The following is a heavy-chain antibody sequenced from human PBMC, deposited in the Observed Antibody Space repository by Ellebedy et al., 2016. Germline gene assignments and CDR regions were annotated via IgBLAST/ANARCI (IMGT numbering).Heavy chain of an antibody. J-gene: IGHJ4*02. CDR1: GFTFSDYY. CDR3: ARGTGHFDY. CDR2: ISPSSITI. D-gene: IGHD1-1*01. V-gene: IGHV3-11*01. Sequence: GGSLRLXXAASGFTFSDYYISWIRQTPGKGLEWVTYISPSSITISYTDSVKGRFTISRDNAKNSLYLQLNSLRAEDTAVYFCARGTGHFDYWGQGTLVTVSS.